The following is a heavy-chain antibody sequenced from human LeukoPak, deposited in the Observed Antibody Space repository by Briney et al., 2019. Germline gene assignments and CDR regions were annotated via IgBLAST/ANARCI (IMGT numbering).Heavy chain of an antibody. D-gene: IGHD2-21*01. V-gene: IGHV4-59*08. CDR2: IYYSGYT. J-gene: IGHJ4*02. CDR3: AILDPIRPDY. CDR1: GDSIGTYY. Sequence: SETLSLTCTISGDSIGTYYWSWIRQPPGKGLEWIGYIYYSGYTNYSPSLKSRVAISVATSKNQFSLKLTSVTDADTAVYYCAILDPIRPDYWSQGTQVTVSS.